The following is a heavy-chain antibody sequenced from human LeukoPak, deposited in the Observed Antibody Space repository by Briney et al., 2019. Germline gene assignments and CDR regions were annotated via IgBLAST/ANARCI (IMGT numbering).Heavy chain of an antibody. D-gene: IGHD3-22*01. Sequence: ASVKVSCKASGGTFSSYAISWVRQAPGQGLEWMGRIIPILGIANYAQKFQGRVTITADKSTSTAYMELSCLRSEDTAVYYCARDPDPLNYYDSSGSSRILDYWGQGTLVTVSS. CDR2: IIPILGIA. V-gene: IGHV1-69*04. CDR3: ARDPDPLNYYDSSGSSRILDY. J-gene: IGHJ4*02. CDR1: GGTFSSYA.